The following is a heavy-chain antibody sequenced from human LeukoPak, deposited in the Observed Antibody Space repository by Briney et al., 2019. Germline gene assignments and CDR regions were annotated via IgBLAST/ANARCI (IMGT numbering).Heavy chain of an antibody. CDR2: MNPNSGNT. CDR3: ARSSTVGFYYYMDV. D-gene: IGHD4-17*01. CDR1: RGTFSSYA. J-gene: IGHJ6*03. Sequence: ASVKVSCKASRGTFSSYAISWVRQATGQGLEWMGWMNPNSGNTGYARKFQGRVTMTRNTSISTAYMELSSLRSEDTAVYYCARSSTVGFYYYMDVWGKGTTVTISS. V-gene: IGHV1-8*02.